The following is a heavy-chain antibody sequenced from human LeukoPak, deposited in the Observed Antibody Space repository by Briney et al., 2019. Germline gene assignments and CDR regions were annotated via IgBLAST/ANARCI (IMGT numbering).Heavy chain of an antibody. CDR3: ARDFSGYDCGFYYYGMDV. J-gene: IGHJ6*02. Sequence: GGSLRLSCAASGFTFTSYGISWVRQAPGQGLEWMGWISAYNGNTNYAQKLQGRVTMTTDTSTSTAYMELRSLRSDDTAVYYCARDFSGYDCGFYYYGMDVWGQGTTVTVSS. CDR1: GFTFTSYG. D-gene: IGHD5-12*01. V-gene: IGHV1-18*01. CDR2: ISAYNGNT.